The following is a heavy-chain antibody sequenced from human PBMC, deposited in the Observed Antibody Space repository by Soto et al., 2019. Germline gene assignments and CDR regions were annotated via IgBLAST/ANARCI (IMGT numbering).Heavy chain of an antibody. CDR1: VGSMSSSNYY. J-gene: IGHJ6*02. D-gene: IGHD3-10*02. Sequence: SETLSLTCIVSVGSMSSSNYYWGWIRQPPGKGLEWIGSIYYSGSTYYNPSLKSRVTISVDTSKKQFSLKLSSVIAADTAVYYCARRGTCSGSPSCGMDVWGQGTTVTVSS. V-gene: IGHV4-39*01. CDR3: ARRGTCSGSPSCGMDV. CDR2: IYYSGST.